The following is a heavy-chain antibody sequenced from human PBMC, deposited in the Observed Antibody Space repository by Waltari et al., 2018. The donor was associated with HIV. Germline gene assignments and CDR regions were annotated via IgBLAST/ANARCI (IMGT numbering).Heavy chain of an antibody. CDR2: ISSSTTYK. J-gene: IGHJ6*02. Sequence: QLVARGGGLVKTGGSMRLHCSCSGFTFRTPNMNWVRQAPGKGLEWISSISSSTTYKNYAESVKGRFTISRDNAKKSLYLQMNSLRAEDTAVYYCARDWSAYDEPDYYYAMDVWGQGTTVTVSS. D-gene: IGHD3-3*01. CDR1: GFTFRTPN. CDR3: ARDWSAYDEPDYYYAMDV. V-gene: IGHV3-21*02.